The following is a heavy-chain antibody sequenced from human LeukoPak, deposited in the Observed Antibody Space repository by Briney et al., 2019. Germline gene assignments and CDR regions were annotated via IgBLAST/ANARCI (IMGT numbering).Heavy chain of an antibody. Sequence: LTLSLTYAISGDSVSSNSAPWNWLRQSPSRGLEGLGRTYYRSKWYNDYAVSVKSRITINPDTSKNQFSLQLNSVTPEDTAVYYCARGAMVRGVIMGYFDYWGQGTLVTVSS. V-gene: IGHV6-1*01. D-gene: IGHD3-10*01. CDR2: TYYRSKWYN. CDR1: GDSVSSNSAP. J-gene: IGHJ4*02. CDR3: ARGAMVRGVIMGYFDY.